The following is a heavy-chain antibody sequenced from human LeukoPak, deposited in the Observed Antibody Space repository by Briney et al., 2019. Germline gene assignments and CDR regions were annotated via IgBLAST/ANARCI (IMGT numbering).Heavy chain of an antibody. CDR1: GGSFSGYY. CDR2: INHSGST. Sequence: SETLSLTCAVYGGSFSGYYWSWIRQPPGKGLEWIGEINHSGSTNYNPSLKSRVTISVDTSKNQFSLKLSSVTAADTAVYYCARVQYQLLYRFGWFDPWGQGTLVIVSS. D-gene: IGHD2-2*02. V-gene: IGHV4-34*01. CDR3: ARVQYQLLYRFGWFDP. J-gene: IGHJ5*02.